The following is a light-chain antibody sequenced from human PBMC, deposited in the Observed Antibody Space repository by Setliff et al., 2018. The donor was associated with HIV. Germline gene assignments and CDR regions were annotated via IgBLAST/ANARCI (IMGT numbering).Light chain of an antibody. CDR3: CSYADNFNYV. CDR2: DVS. CDR1: SSDVGGYNY. V-gene: IGLV2-11*01. Sequence: QSALTQPASVSGSPGQSITISCTGSSSDVGGYNYVSWYQQHPGKAPKVMIYDVSKRPSGVPDRFSGSKSDNTASLTISGLQAEDEADYYCCSYADNFNYVFGGGTKV. J-gene: IGLJ1*01.